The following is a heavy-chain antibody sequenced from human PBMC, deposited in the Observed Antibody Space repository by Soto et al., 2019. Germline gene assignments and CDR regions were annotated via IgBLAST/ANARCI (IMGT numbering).Heavy chain of an antibody. Sequence: ASVKVSCKASGYTFTSYGISWVRQAPGQGLEWMGWISAYNGNTNYAQELQGRVTMTTDTSTSTAYMELRSLRSDDTAVYYCARDDPLEGYCSGGSCYSRLGWFDPWGQGTLVTVSS. V-gene: IGHV1-18*01. CDR2: ISAYNGNT. CDR3: ARDDPLEGYCSGGSCYSRLGWFDP. J-gene: IGHJ5*02. CDR1: GYTFTSYG. D-gene: IGHD2-15*01.